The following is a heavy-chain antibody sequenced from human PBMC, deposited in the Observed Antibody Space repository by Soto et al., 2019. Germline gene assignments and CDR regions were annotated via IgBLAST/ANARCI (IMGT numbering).Heavy chain of an antibody. Sequence: SESLSLTCSVSGGSVSSGSYYWSWIRQPPGKGLEWIGYIYYSGSTNYNPSLKSRVTISVDTSKNQFSLKLSSVTAADTAVYYCARGITSRDAGPDSSGYQFDYWGQGTLVTVSS. J-gene: IGHJ4*02. CDR3: ARGITSRDAGPDSSGYQFDY. V-gene: IGHV4-61*01. CDR1: GGSVSSGSYY. CDR2: IYYSGST. D-gene: IGHD3-22*01.